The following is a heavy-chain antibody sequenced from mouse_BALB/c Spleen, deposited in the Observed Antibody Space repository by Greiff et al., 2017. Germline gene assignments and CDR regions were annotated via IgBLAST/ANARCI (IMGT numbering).Heavy chain of an antibody. CDR3: ARDKGGAWFAY. V-gene: IGHV5-4*02. Sequence: DVMLVESGGGLVKPGGSLKLSCAASGFTFSDYYMYWVRQTPEKRLEWVATISDGGSYTYYPDSVKGRFTISRDNAKNNLYLQMSSLKSEDTAMYYCARDKGGAWFAYWGQGTLVTVSA. CDR2: ISDGGSYT. CDR1: GFTFSDYY. J-gene: IGHJ3*01.